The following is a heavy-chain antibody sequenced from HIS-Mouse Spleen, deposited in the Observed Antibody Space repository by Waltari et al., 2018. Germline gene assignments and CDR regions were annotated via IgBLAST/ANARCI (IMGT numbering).Heavy chain of an antibody. D-gene: IGHD3-9*01. V-gene: IGHV1-2*02. CDR2: INPNSGGT. CDR1: GYTFTVYY. J-gene: IGHJ3*02. Sequence: QVQLVQSGAEVQKPGASVKVSCKASGYTFTVYYLPWVRQATGQGLEWMGWINPNSGGTNYAQKFQGRVTMTRDTSISTAYMELSRLRSDDTAVYYCARQYDILTGYGAFDIWGQGTMVTVSS. CDR3: ARQYDILTGYGAFDI.